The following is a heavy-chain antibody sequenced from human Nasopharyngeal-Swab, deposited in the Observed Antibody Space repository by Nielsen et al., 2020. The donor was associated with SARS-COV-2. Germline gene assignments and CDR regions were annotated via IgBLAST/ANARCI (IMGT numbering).Heavy chain of an antibody. V-gene: IGHV3-30*18. CDR1: GFTFSSYG. Sequence: GESLKISCAASGFTFSSYGMHWVRQAPGKGLEWVAVISYDGSNKYYADSVKGRFTIPRDNSKNTLYLQMNSLRAEDTAVYYCAKCSGTYCSGGSCYSCYFDYWGQGTLVTVSS. D-gene: IGHD2-15*01. CDR2: ISYDGSNK. J-gene: IGHJ4*02. CDR3: AKCSGTYCSGGSCYSCYFDY.